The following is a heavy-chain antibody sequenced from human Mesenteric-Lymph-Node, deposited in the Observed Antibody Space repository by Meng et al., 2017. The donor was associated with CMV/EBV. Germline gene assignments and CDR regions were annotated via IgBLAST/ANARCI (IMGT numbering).Heavy chain of an antibody. D-gene: IGHD3-10*01. Sequence: LRRSCAASGCTLRGSWMHWVRQVPGKGLVWVSRLTGSGTTDYADFVKGRFTISRDDATSTLYLQMNSLGAEDTAIYYCARDGSYKLDYWGQGTLVTVSS. CDR2: LTGSGTT. CDR3: ARDGSYKLDY. V-gene: IGHV3-74*01. J-gene: IGHJ4*02. CDR1: GCTLRGSW.